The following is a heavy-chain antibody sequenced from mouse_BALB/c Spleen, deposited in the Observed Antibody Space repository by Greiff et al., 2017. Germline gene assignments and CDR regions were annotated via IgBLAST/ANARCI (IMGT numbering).Heavy chain of an antibody. CDR3: ARESYYYGSSLYYFDY. CDR2: IWAGGST. D-gene: IGHD1-1*01. CDR1: GFSLTSYG. J-gene: IGHJ2*01. Sequence: VKLQESGPGLVAPSQSLSITCTVSGFSLTSYGVHWVRQPPGKGLEWLGVIWAGGSTNYNSALMSRLSISKDNSKSQVFLKMNSLQTDDTAMYYCARESYYYGSSLYYFDYWGQGTTLTVSS. V-gene: IGHV2-9*02.